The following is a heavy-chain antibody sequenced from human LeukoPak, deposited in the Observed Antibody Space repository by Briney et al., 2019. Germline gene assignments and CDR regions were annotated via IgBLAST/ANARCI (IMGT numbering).Heavy chain of an antibody. CDR1: GGSITNNNYY. CDR2: IYYSGST. Sequence: PSETLSLTCTVSGGSITNNNYYWGWIRQPPGKGLEWIGSIYYSGSTYYNPSLKSRVTMSVGTSKNQFALRVSSVTAADTAVYYCARLLSYDILTDNYYKYYMDVWGKGTTVTVSS. V-gene: IGHV4-39*01. J-gene: IGHJ6*03. D-gene: IGHD3-9*01. CDR3: ARLLSYDILTDNYYKYYMDV.